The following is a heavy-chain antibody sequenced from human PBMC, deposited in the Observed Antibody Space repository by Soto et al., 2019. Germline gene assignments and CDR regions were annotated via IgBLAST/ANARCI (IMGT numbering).Heavy chain of an antibody. CDR1: GFTFDDYA. J-gene: IGHJ4*02. V-gene: IGHV3-9*01. Sequence: EVHLVESGGGLVQPGRSLRLSCAASGFTFDDYAMHWVRRVPGKGLEWVSSISWNSNIIGYADSVEGRFTISRDNAKNSLYLQMNSLRPEDTAFYYCAKGGPDAFCSGGRCYFDYWGQGILDTVSS. CDR3: AKGGPDAFCSGGRCYFDY. CDR2: ISWNSNII. D-gene: IGHD2-15*01.